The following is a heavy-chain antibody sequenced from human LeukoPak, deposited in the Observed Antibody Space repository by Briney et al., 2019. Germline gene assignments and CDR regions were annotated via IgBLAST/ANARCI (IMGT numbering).Heavy chain of an antibody. CDR3: ARDVVDSYNFVLDY. Sequence: GGSLRLSCAASALTVSTKFMSWVRQAPGKGLEWVSVIYDGGITYYADSVKGRFTISGDNSKNMLFLQMNSLRAEDTAVYYCARDVVDSYNFVLDYWRQGTLVTVSS. CDR2: IYDGGIT. D-gene: IGHD5-24*01. CDR1: ALTVSTKF. J-gene: IGHJ4*02. V-gene: IGHV3-66*01.